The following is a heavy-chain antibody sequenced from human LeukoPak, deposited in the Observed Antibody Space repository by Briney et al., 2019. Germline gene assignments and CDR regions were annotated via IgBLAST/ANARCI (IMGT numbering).Heavy chain of an antibody. J-gene: IGHJ5*02. D-gene: IGHD3-16*01. CDR2: IKSKTGGGTT. CDR3: TTDYEGVPDWFDP. CDR1: GFTFSNAW. V-gene: IGHV3-15*01. Sequence: PGGSLRLSCAASGFTFSNAWMSWVRQAPGKGLEWVGRIKSKTGGGTTDYAAPVKGRFTISRDDSKNTLYLQMNSLKTEDTAVYYCTTDYEGVPDWFDPWGQGTLVTVSS.